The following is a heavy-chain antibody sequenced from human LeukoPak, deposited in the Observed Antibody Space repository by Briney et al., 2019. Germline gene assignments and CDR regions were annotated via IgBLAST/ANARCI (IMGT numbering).Heavy chain of an antibody. V-gene: IGHV4-59*01. CDR1: GGSISSYY. D-gene: IGHD1-14*01. Sequence: SETLSLTCTVSGGSISSYYWSWIRQPAGKGLEWIGYIYYSGSTNYNPSLKSRVTISVDTSKNQFSLKLSSVTAADTAVYYCARSKYNGAFDIWGQGTMVTVSS. J-gene: IGHJ3*02. CDR2: IYYSGST. CDR3: ARSKYNGAFDI.